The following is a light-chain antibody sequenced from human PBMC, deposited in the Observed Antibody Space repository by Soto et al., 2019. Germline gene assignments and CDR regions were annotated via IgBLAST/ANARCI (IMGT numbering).Light chain of an antibody. CDR3: QPYGISPT. Sequence: EIVLTQSPGTLSLSPGERATLSCRSSHSVSSNYLAWYLQKPGQAPRRLIYDVSSRATGIPDRFSGSGSGTDFTLTISSLEPVDFAVYYCQPYGISPTFGQRTNVEIK. V-gene: IGKV3-20*01. CDR2: DVS. J-gene: IGKJ1*01. CDR1: HSVSSNY.